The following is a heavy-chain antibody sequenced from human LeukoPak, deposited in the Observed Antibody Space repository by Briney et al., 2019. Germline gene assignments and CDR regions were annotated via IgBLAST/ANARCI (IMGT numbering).Heavy chain of an antibody. J-gene: IGHJ4*02. CDR2: ISGSGTT. V-gene: IGHV3-23*01. CDR3: AKMQGYFDY. Sequence: GGSLRLSCAASGFSFSTNGMSWVRLAPGKGLEWVSAISGSGTTYYADSVKGRFTISRDNSKYTVSLQMNSLRAEDTAVYHCAKMQGYFDYWGQGTLVAVSS. CDR1: GFSFSTNG.